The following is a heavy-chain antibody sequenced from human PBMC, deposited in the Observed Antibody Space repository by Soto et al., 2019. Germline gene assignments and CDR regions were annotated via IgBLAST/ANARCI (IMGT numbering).Heavy chain of an antibody. CDR3: ARRYGYSFDY. D-gene: IGHD1-1*01. V-gene: IGHV4-59*08. J-gene: IGHJ4*02. Sequence: SETLSLTSTVSGGSISSYYWSWIRQPPGKGLEWIGYIYYSGSTNYNPSLKSRVTISVDTPKNQFSLKLSSVTAADTAVYYCARRYGYSFDYWGQGTLVTVSS. CDR2: IYYSGST. CDR1: GGSISSYY.